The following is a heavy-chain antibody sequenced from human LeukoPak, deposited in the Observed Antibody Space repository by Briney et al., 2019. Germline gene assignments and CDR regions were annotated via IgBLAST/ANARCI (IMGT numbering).Heavy chain of an antibody. J-gene: IGHJ4*02. CDR3: AKDSGSSTH. CDR2: ISWNSGSI. V-gene: IGHV3-9*01. CDR1: GFTFDDYA. Sequence: PGGSLRLSCAASGFTFDDYAMHWVRQAPGKGLEWVSGISWNSGSIGYADSVKGRFTISRDNAKNSLYLQMNSLRAEDTALYYCAKDSGSSTHWGQGTLVTVSS. D-gene: IGHD1-26*01.